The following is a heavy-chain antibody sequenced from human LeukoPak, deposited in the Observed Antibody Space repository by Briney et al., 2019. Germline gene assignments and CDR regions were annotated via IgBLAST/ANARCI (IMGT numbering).Heavy chain of an antibody. D-gene: IGHD1-1*01. CDR1: GGSISSGGYY. CDR3: ARVLQLGIVYFDY. Sequence: SETLSLTCTVSGGSISSGGYYWSWIRQHPGKGLEWIGYIYYSGSTYYNPSLKSRVTISVDTSKNQFSLKLSSVTAADTAVYYCARVLQLGIVYFDYWGQGTLVTVSS. V-gene: IGHV4-31*03. J-gene: IGHJ4*02. CDR2: IYYSGST.